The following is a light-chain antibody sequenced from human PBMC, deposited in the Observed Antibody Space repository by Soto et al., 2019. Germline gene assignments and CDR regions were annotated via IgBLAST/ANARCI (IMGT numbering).Light chain of an antibody. J-gene: IGKJ2*01. V-gene: IGKV3-20*01. CDR1: QRVSGSY. CDR3: QQYGSSPYT. Sequence: DIVLTQSPGTLSLSPGERATLSCRASQRVSGSYLACYQQKPGQAPRLLIYGASSRATGIPDRFSGSVSGTDFTLPIRRLEPEDLAVYYCQQYGSSPYTFGQGTKLEIK. CDR2: GAS.